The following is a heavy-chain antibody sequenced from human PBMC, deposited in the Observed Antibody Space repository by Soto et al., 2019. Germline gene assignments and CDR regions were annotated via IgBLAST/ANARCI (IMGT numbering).Heavy chain of an antibody. CDR3: ATGWFGEFVYYFDY. D-gene: IGHD3-10*01. Sequence: ASGEGLCKASGFTLTSYGVSWVRQAPGQGLEWMGWISAYNGHTNYAQKLQGRVTMTTDTSTSTAYMELRSLRSDDTVVYYCATGWFGEFVYYFDYWGQGTLVTVSS. CDR1: GFTLTSYG. CDR2: ISAYNGHT. V-gene: IGHV1-18*01. J-gene: IGHJ4*02.